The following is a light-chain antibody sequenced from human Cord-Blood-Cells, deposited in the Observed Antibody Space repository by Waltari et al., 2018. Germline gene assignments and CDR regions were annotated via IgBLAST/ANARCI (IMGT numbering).Light chain of an antibody. CDR3: AAWDDSLNGWV. CDR1: SSNIGSNT. V-gene: IGLV1-44*01. Sequence: QSVLTQPPSASGTPGQRVPLSCSGSSSNIGSNTVNWYQPLPGPAPKLLIYKNNQRPSGVPDRFSGSKSGTSASLAISGLQSEDEADYYCAAWDDSLNGWVFGGGTKLTVL. J-gene: IGLJ3*02. CDR2: KNN.